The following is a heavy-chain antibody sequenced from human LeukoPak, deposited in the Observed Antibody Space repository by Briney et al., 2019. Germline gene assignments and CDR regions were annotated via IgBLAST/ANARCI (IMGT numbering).Heavy chain of an antibody. D-gene: IGHD6-19*01. V-gene: IGHV1-69*13. Sequence: ASVKVSCKASGGTFSSYAISWVRQAPGQGLEWMGGIIPIFGTANYAQKFQGRVTITADESTSTAYMELSSLRSEDTAVYYCARDHWQWLVNNWFDPWGQGTLVTVSS. CDR3: ARDHWQWLVNNWFDP. CDR2: IIPIFGTA. CDR1: GGTFSSYA. J-gene: IGHJ5*02.